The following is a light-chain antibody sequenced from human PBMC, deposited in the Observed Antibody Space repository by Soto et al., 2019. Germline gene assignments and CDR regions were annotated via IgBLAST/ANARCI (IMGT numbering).Light chain of an antibody. CDR2: GAS. CDR3: QQYGSSRT. CDR1: QSVSSSY. J-gene: IGKJ1*01. V-gene: IGKV3-20*01. Sequence: EIVLTQSPGTLSLSPGARATLSCRDSQSVSSSYLAWYQQKPGQAPRLLIYGASSRATGIPDRFSGSGSGTDFTLTISRLEPEDFAVYYCQQYGSSRTLGQGTKVDIK.